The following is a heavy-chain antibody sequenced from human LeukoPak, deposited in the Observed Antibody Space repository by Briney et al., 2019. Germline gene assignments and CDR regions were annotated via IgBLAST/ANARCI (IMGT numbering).Heavy chain of an antibody. Sequence: GASVKVSCKGSGYTLTELSMHWVRQAPGKGLEWMGGFEPEDGETIYAQKFQGRVTMTEDTSTDTTYMDLSSLRSEDTAVYYCATVPVAVAGTGVYFDYWGQGTLVTVSS. D-gene: IGHD6-19*01. CDR2: FEPEDGET. CDR3: ATVPVAVAGTGVYFDY. CDR1: GYTLTELS. V-gene: IGHV1-24*01. J-gene: IGHJ4*02.